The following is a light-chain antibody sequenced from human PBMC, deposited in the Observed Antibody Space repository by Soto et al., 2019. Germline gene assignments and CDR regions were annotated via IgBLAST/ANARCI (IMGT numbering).Light chain of an antibody. CDR1: QGISNY. J-gene: IGKJ5*01. V-gene: IGKV1-9*01. Sequence: DIHLTQSPSFLSPSLGDRANLTCRASQGISNYFAWYQQRPGKAPTLLIYAASTLQTGVPSRFSGSGSGTEFTLTISSLQPEDFATYHCQQLTSYPRSTFGQGTRLEIK. CDR2: AAS. CDR3: QQLTSYPRST.